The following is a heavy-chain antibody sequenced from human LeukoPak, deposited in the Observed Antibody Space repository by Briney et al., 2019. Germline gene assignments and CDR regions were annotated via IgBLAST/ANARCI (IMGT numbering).Heavy chain of an antibody. D-gene: IGHD2-2*03. J-gene: IGHJ5*02. CDR2: INHSGST. CDR3: ARGLDIVVVPAATGFDP. CDR1: GGSISSSSYY. V-gene: IGHV4-39*07. Sequence: PSETLSLTCTVSGGSISSSSYYWGWIRQPPGKGLEWIGEINHSGSTNYNPSLKSRVTISVDTSKNQFSLKLSSVTAADTAVYYCARGLDIVVVPAATGFDPWGQGTLVTVSS.